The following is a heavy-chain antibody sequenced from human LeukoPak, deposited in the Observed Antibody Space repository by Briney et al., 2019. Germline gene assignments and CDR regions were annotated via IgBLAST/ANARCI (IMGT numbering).Heavy chain of an antibody. CDR2: IIPIFGTA. Sequence: SVTVSCKSSGGTFSSYAISWVRQAPGQGLEWVGGIIPIFGTANYAQKFQGRVTITTDESTSTAYMELSSLRSEDTAAYYCASNSEIAVAGTWGFDYWGQGTLVTVSS. V-gene: IGHV1-69*05. J-gene: IGHJ4*02. CDR3: ASNSEIAVAGTWGFDY. D-gene: IGHD6-19*01. CDR1: GGTFSSYA.